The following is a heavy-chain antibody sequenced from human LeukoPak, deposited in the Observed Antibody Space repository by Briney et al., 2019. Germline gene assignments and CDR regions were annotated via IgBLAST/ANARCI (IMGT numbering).Heavy chain of an antibody. D-gene: IGHD6-19*01. J-gene: IGHJ5*02. CDR2: ISGGGSST. V-gene: IGHV3-23*01. CDR1: GFTFSSYA. CDR3: AKDGTSGWYVGNWFDP. Sequence: GGSLRLSCAASGFTFSSYAMSWVRQAPGKGLEWVSGISGGGSSTYDADSVMGRFTISRDNSKNTLYLQMNSLRAEDTAVYYCAKDGTSGWYVGNWFDPWGQGTLVTVSS.